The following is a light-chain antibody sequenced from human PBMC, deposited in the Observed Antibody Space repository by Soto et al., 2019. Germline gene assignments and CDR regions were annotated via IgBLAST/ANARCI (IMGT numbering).Light chain of an antibody. CDR1: QDINRW. Sequence: DIHMTQSPSTLSASVGYRVTITCRASQDINRWLAWYQQKPGKAPKILIYNADTLESGVPSRFSGSGYGTEFILTISSLQPDDFATYYCQQFSLYWAFGQGTKVDIK. V-gene: IGKV1-5*01. CDR3: QQFSLYWA. CDR2: NAD. J-gene: IGKJ1*01.